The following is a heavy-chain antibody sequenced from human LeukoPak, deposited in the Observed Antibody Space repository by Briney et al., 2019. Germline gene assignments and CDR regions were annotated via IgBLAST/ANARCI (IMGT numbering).Heavy chain of an antibody. CDR1: GGSFSGYY. J-gene: IGHJ3*02. Sequence: SETLSLTCAVYGGSFSGYYWSWIRQPPGRGLEWIGEINHSGSTNYNPSLKSRVTISVDTSKNQFSLKLSSVTAADTAVYYCARGLGAFDIWGQGTMVTLSS. V-gene: IGHV4-34*01. CDR3: ARGLGAFDI. CDR2: INHSGST.